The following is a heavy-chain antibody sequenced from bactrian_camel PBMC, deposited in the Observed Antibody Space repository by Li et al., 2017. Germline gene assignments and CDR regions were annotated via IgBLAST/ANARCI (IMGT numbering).Heavy chain of an antibody. Sequence: VQLVESGGGSVQAGSTLSLSCTASGFTFSSYAMSWVRQAPGKGLEWISVIHRGGTITYYADSVKGRFPISRDDAKNTLCLQMNDLKPEDTAVYYCVVSYGRLCSSSPLVSGYYGQGTQVTVS. D-gene: IGHD2*01. V-gene: IGHV3S31*01. J-gene: IGHJ4*01. CDR2: IHRGGTIT. CDR1: GFTFSSYA.